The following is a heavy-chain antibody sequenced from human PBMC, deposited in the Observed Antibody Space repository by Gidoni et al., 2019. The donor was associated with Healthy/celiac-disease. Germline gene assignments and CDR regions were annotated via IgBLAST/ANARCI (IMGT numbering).Heavy chain of an antibody. CDR1: GGTFRSYA. CDR2: IIPIFGTA. CDR3: ARDIPLGSKYNWFDP. J-gene: IGHJ5*02. V-gene: IGHV1-69*01. D-gene: IGHD1-26*01. Sequence: QVQLVQSGAEVKKPGSSVKVSCKASGGTFRSYAISWARQAPGQGLEWRGGIIPIFGTANDAQKFQGRVTMTADESTSTAYMELSSLRSEDTAVYYCARDIPLGSKYNWFDPWGQGTLVTVSS.